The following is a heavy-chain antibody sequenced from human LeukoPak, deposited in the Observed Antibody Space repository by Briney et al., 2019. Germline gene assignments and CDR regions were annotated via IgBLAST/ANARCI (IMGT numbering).Heavy chain of an antibody. D-gene: IGHD6-6*01. Sequence: GASVKVSCKASGYTFTTYAIHWVRQAPGQRLEWMGWINAGNGNTKYSQKFQGRVTITRDTSASTAYMELSSLRSEDTAVYYCARASSIAARPRFDYWGQGTLVTVSS. CDR2: INAGNGNT. J-gene: IGHJ4*02. V-gene: IGHV1-3*01. CDR1: GYTFTTYA. CDR3: ARASSIAARPRFDY.